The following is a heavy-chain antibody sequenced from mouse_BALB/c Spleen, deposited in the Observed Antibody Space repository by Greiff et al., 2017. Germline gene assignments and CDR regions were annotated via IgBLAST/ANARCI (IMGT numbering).Heavy chain of an antibody. Sequence: VQLHQSGPELVKPGASVKMSCKASGYTFTSYYIHWVKQRPGQGLEWIGWIYPGDGSTKYNEKFKGKTTLTADKSSSTAYMLLSSLTSEDSAIYFCARGRDGWLLDYWGQGTTLTVSS. CDR1: GYTFTSYY. CDR3: ARGRDGWLLDY. D-gene: IGHD2-3*01. CDR2: IYPGDGST. V-gene: IGHV1S56*01. J-gene: IGHJ2*01.